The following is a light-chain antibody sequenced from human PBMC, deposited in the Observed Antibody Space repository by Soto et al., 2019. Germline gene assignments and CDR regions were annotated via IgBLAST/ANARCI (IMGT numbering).Light chain of an antibody. CDR1: SSDVGGYKY. CDR2: EVS. V-gene: IGLV2-14*03. J-gene: IGLJ2*01. Sequence: QSVLTQPASVSGSPGQSITISCTGTSSDVGGYKYVSWYQQHPGKAPKLMIYEVSNRPSGVSNRFSGSKSGNTASLTISGLQADDEADYYCSSFTSSSTDVIFGGGTQLTVL. CDR3: SSFTSSSTDVI.